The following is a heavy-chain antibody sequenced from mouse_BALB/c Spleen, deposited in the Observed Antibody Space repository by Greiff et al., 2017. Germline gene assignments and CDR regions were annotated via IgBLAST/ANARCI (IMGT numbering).Heavy chain of an antibody. CDR2: IDPYNGGT. V-gene: IGHV1S135*01. CDR3: AREGTTAPFAY. CDR1: GYSFTGYN. J-gene: IGHJ3*01. Sequence: EVQLQQSGPELGKPGASVKISCKASGYSFTGYNMYWVKQSHRKSLEWIGYIDPYNGGTSYNQKSKGKATLTVDKSSSTAYMHLNSLTSEDSAIYYCAREGTTAPFAYWGQGTLVTVSA. D-gene: IGHD1-2*01.